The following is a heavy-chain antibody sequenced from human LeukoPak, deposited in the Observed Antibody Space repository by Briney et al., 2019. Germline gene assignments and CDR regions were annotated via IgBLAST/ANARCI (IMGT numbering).Heavy chain of an antibody. J-gene: IGHJ6*04. Sequence: GGSLRLSCEASGFTFNTYSMNWVRQAPGKGLERVSYISSSGSTIYYADSVKGRFTISRDNAKNSLYLQMNSLRAEDTAVYYCAELGITMIGGVWGKGTTVTISS. CDR1: GFTFNTYS. D-gene: IGHD3-10*02. V-gene: IGHV3-48*04. CDR2: ISSSGSTI. CDR3: AELGITMIGGV.